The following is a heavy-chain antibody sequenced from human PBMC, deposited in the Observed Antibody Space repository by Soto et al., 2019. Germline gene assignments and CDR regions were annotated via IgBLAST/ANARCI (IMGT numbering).Heavy chain of an antibody. CDR2: IYHSGST. D-gene: IGHD2-15*01. V-gene: IGHV4-4*02. CDR3: ARGRYCRGGRCYSTQDY. CDR1: GGSISSSNW. J-gene: IGHJ4*02. Sequence: QVQLQESGPGLVKPSGTLSLTCAVSGGSISSSNWWSWVRQPPGKGLEWIGEIYHSGSTNFNPSLKRRVTISVDKSKHQFSLKRSSVTAADTAVYYCARGRYCRGGRCYSTQDYWGQGTLVTVSS.